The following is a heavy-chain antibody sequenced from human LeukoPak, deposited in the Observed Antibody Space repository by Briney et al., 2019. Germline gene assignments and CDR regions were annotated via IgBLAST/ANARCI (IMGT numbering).Heavy chain of an antibody. CDR1: GYTFTNYG. V-gene: IGHV1-18*01. Sequence: GASVKVSCKASGYTFTNYGIIWVRQAPGRGLEWRGWNSAYNDNTNYAQKLQGRVTMTTDTSTSTAYMELRSLRSDDTAVYYCARGRYYYGSGSETTKFDYWGQGTLVTVSS. CDR3: ARGRYYYGSGSETTKFDY. D-gene: IGHD3-10*01. CDR2: NSAYNDNT. J-gene: IGHJ4*02.